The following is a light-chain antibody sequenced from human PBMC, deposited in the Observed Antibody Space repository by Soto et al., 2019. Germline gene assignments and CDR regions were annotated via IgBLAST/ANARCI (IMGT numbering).Light chain of an antibody. CDR2: GAS. CDR3: QQYGISPLMYT. CDR1: QSVTNNY. J-gene: IGKJ2*01. Sequence: EIVLTQSPGTLSLSPGERATLSCRASQSVTNNYLAWYQQKPGQAPRLLIYGASSRATGVPDRFSGSGSGTDFTLTITRLEPEDFAVYYCQQYGISPLMYTFGQGTKLGVK. V-gene: IGKV3-20*01.